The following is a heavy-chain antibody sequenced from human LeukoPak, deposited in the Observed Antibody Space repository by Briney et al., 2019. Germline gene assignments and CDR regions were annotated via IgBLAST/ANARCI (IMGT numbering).Heavy chain of an antibody. CDR2: ISYDGSNK. CDR1: GFTFSSYG. V-gene: IGHV3-30*18. CDR3: AKNGGYFYGYRYYFDY. Sequence: PGGSLRLSCAASGFTFSSYGMHWVRQAPGKGLEWVAVISYDGSNKYYADSVKGRFTISRDNSKNTLYLQMNSLRAEDTAVYYCAKNGGYFYGYRYYFDYWGQGTLVTVSS. J-gene: IGHJ4*02. D-gene: IGHD5-18*01.